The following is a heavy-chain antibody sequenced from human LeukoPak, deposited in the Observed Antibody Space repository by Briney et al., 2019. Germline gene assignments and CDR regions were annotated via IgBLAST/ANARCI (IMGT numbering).Heavy chain of an antibody. Sequence: PGGSLRLSCAASGFTFSSYAMSWVRQAPGKGMEWVSAISGSGGSTYYADSVKRRFTISRDNSKNTLYLHMNSLRAEDTAVYYCAKGISRAAAGTGYFDYWGQGTLVTVSS. CDR3: AKGISRAAAGTGYFDY. CDR2: ISGSGGST. V-gene: IGHV3-23*01. D-gene: IGHD6-13*01. J-gene: IGHJ4*02. CDR1: GFTFSSYA.